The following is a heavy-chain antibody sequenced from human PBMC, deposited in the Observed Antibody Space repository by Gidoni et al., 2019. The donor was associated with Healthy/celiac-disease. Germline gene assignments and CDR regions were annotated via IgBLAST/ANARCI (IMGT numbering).Heavy chain of an antibody. CDR2: ISSSSSYI. V-gene: IGHV3-21*01. J-gene: IGHJ3*02. CDR3: ARDGYYYDSSGYHDAFDI. D-gene: IGHD3-22*01. CDR1: GFPFSSYS. Sequence: EVQLVESGGGLVKPGGSLRLSCAASGFPFSSYSMNWVRQAPGKGLEWVSSISSSSSYIDYADSVKGRFTISRDNAKNSLYLQMNSLRAEDTAVYYCARDGYYYDSSGYHDAFDIWGQGTMVTVSS.